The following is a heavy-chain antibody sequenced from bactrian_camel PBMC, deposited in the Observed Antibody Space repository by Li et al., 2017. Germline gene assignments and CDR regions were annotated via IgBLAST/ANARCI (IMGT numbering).Heavy chain of an antibody. V-gene: IGHV3-2*01. D-gene: IGHD6*01. CDR3: ATTRRLYGGPGLDYNY. J-gene: IGHJ4*01. CDR2: IYSDISNT. Sequence: VQLVESGGGLVQPGGSLRLSCVASGFTFGTYHMNWVRQAPGKGLEWVSSIYSDISNTYYADSVKGRFTASRDNAKNTVYLQMNSLKSEDTALYYCATTRRLYGGPGLDYNYWGQGTQVTVS. CDR1: GFTFGTYH.